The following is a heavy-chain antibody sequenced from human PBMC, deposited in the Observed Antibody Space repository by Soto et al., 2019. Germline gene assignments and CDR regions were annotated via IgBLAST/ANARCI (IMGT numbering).Heavy chain of an antibody. Sequence: GASVKVSCKASGGTFSSYTISWVRQAPGQGLEWMGRIIPILGIANYAQKFQGRVTITADKSTSTAYMELSSLRSEDTAVYYCARCKAIGDFDDWGQGTLVTVSS. CDR3: ARCKAIGDFDD. D-gene: IGHD3-10*01. CDR2: IIPILGIA. V-gene: IGHV1-69*02. CDR1: GGTFSSYT. J-gene: IGHJ4*02.